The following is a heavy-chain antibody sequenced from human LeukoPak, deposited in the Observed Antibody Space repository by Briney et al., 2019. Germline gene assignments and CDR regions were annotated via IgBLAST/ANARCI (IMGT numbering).Heavy chain of an antibody. CDR2: IYHSGST. V-gene: IGHV4-38-2*02. J-gene: IGHJ3*02. CDR3: ARRGEQWLVHRAFDI. CDR1: GYSISSGYY. Sequence: SETLSLTCTVSGYSISSGYYWGWIRQPPGKGLEWIGSIYHSGSTYYNPSLKSRVTISVDTSKNQFSLKLSSVTAADTAVYYCARRGEQWLVHRAFDIWGQGTMVTVSS. D-gene: IGHD6-19*01.